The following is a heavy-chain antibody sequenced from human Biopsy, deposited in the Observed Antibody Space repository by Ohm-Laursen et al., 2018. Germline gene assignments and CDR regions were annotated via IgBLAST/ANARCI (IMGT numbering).Heavy chain of an antibody. CDR1: GDSISNYY. CDR3: ARAPHSVWNGLHYFDC. V-gene: IGHV4-59*01. Sequence: TLSLTCNITGDSISNYYWSWIRQSPGKGLEWIGYLFYSGNTNSNPTNYSPSLESRVSMSVDTTKNQFSLNLASVIAEDTAVYYCARAPHSVWNGLHYFDCWGQGTLVTVSS. D-gene: IGHD3-3*01. CDR2: LFYSGNTNSNPT. J-gene: IGHJ4*02.